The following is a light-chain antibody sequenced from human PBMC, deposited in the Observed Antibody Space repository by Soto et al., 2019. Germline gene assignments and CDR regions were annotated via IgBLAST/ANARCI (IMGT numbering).Light chain of an antibody. CDR2: GAS. V-gene: IGKV1-6*01. Sequence: AIQMTQSPSSLSASVGDRVTITCRASQGIRNDLDCYQQKPGKAPKLLIYGASNLQSGVPSRFRGSGSGTVFTLTSRSLQPEDFATYYCLQDFNYPWSFGQGTKVEIK. CDR3: LQDFNYPWS. CDR1: QGIRND. J-gene: IGKJ1*01.